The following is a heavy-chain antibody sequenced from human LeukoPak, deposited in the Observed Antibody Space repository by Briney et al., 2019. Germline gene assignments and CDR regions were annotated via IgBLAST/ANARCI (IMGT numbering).Heavy chain of an antibody. CDR1: GGSFSGYY. CDR3: ARTIVGATRGAFDI. CDR2: INHSGST. D-gene: IGHD1-26*01. V-gene: IGHV4-34*01. J-gene: IGHJ3*02. Sequence: PSETLSLTCAVYGGSFSGYYWSWIRQPPGKGLEWIGEINHSGSTNYNPSLKSRVTISVDTSKNQFSLQLNSVTPEDTAVYYCARTIVGATRGAFDIWGQGTMVTVSS.